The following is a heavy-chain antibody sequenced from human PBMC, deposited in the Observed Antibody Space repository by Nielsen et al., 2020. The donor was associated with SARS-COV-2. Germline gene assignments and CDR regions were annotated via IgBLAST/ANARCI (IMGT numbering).Heavy chain of an antibody. Sequence: ASVKVSCKASGYTATDYFVHWVRQAPGQGLEWMGRISPNRGATNYAQTFQGRVIMTRDTSTATAYIELSRLTSDDTAVYYCATEVNQGGMDVWGQGTTVTVSS. CDR2: ISPNRGAT. J-gene: IGHJ6*02. CDR1: GYTATDYF. CDR3: ATEVNQGGMDV. V-gene: IGHV1-2*06. D-gene: IGHD1-14*01.